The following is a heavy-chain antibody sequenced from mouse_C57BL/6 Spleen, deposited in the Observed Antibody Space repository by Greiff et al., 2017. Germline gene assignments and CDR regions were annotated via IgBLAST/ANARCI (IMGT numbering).Heavy chain of an antibody. J-gene: IGHJ1*03. CDR3: ARSHYYGSSHWYFDG. CDR1: GYTFTSYW. D-gene: IGHD1-1*01. CDR2: IDPSDSET. Sequence: QVQLQQPGAELVRPGSSVKLSCKASGYTFTSYWMHWVKQRPIQGLEWIGNIDPSDSETHYNQKFKDKATLTVDKSSSTAYMQLSSLTSEDSAVYDCARSHYYGSSHWYFDGWGTGTTVTVSS. V-gene: IGHV1-52*01.